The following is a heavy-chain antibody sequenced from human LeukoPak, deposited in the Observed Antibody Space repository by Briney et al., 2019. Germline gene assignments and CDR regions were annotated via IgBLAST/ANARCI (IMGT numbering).Heavy chain of an antibody. CDR1: GYTFTSYA. V-gene: IGHV7-4-1*02. CDR3: GRDPKLGIRGYTYGYIDY. CDR2: INTNTGNP. J-gene: IGHJ4*02. D-gene: IGHD5-18*01. Sequence: ASVKVSCKASGYTFTSYAISWVRQAPGQGLEWMGWINTNTGNPTYAQGFTGRYAFSLDTSVSTAYLQISGLQADDTAVYYCGRDPKLGIRGYTYGYIDYWGQGTLVTVSS.